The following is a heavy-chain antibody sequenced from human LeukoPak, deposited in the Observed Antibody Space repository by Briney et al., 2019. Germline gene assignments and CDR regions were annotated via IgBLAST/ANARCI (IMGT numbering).Heavy chain of an antibody. Sequence: GGSLRLSCAASGFTLSSYWMSWVRQAPGKGLEWVANIKQDGSEKYYVDSVKGRFTISRDNAKNSLYLQMNSLRAEDTAVYYCARGDRAYFDYWGQGTLVTVSS. V-gene: IGHV3-7*01. CDR3: ARGDRAYFDY. CDR2: IKQDGSEK. CDR1: GFTLSSYW. J-gene: IGHJ4*02.